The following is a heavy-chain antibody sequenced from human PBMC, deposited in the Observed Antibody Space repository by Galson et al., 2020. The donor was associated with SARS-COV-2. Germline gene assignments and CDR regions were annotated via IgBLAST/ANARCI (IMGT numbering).Heavy chain of an antibody. CDR1: GFTFSSYA. D-gene: IGHD6-19*01. V-gene: IGHV3-30*01. J-gene: IGHJ4*02. CDR3: ARSCYSSGWYVVDYFDY. Sequence: GGSLRLSCAASGFTFSSYAMHWVRQAPGKGLEWVAVISYDGRNKYYADSVKGRFTISRDNSKNTLYLQMNSLRAEDTAVYYCARSCYSSGWYVVDYFDYWGQGTLVTVSA. CDR2: ISYDGRNK.